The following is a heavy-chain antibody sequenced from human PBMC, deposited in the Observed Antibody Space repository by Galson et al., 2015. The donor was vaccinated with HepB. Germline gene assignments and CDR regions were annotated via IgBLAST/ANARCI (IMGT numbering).Heavy chain of an antibody. J-gene: IGHJ4*02. D-gene: IGHD6-13*01. CDR1: GYTFTSNH. V-gene: IGHV1-46*01. CDR2: INPSGGST. CDR3: ARSTAAGRRFDF. Sequence: SVKVSCKASGYTFTSNHVHWVRQAPGQGLEWMGIINPSGGSTNYAQKFQGRVAVTRDTSTTTVYMELSSLTSDDTAVCYCARSTAAGRRFDFWGQGTLVTVSS.